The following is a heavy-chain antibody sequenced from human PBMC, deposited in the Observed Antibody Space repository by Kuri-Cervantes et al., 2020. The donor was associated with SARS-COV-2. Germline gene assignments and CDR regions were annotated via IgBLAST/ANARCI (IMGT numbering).Heavy chain of an antibody. CDR2: INHSGST. V-gene: IGHV4-34*01. Sequence: SETLSLTCAVSGYSSSVGYYWAWIRQPPGKGLEWIGEINHSGSTNYNPSLKSRVTISVDTSKNQFSLKLSSVTAADTAVYYCARPYGDDLNWYFDLWGRGTLVTVSS. CDR3: ARPYGDDLNWYFDL. J-gene: IGHJ2*01. CDR1: GYSSSVGYY. D-gene: IGHD4-17*01.